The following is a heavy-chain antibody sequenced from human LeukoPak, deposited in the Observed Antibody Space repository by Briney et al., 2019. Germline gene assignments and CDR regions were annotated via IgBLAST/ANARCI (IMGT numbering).Heavy chain of an antibody. J-gene: IGHJ5*02. V-gene: IGHV4-30-2*01. D-gene: IGHD2-8*01. CDR1: GGSISSGGYS. CDR3: ARGFSLTNGDWFDP. Sequence: SETLSLTCAVSGGSISSGGYSWSWIRQPPGKGLEWIGYIYHSGSTYYNPSLKSRVTISVDRSKNQFSLKLSSVTAADTAVYYCARGFSLTNGDWFDPWGQGTLVTVSS. CDR2: IYHSGST.